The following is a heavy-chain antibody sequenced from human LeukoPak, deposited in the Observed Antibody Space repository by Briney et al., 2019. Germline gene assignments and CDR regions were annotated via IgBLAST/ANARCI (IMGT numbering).Heavy chain of an antibody. Sequence: SETLSLTCTVSGGSISSYYWSWIRQPAGRGLEWIGRIYTSGSTNSTPSIKSRVTMSVDTSKNQFSLKLSSVAAADTAVYYCAGGDSSSSLGYYYYYMDVWGKGTTVTVSS. V-gene: IGHV4-4*07. CDR2: IYTSGST. CDR3: AGGDSSSSLGYYYYYMDV. D-gene: IGHD6-6*01. CDR1: GGSISSYY. J-gene: IGHJ6*03.